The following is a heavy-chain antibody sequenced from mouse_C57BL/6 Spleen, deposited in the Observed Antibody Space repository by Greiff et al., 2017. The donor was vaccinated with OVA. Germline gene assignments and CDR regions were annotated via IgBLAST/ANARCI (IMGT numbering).Heavy chain of an antibody. CDR1: GYTFTSYW. CDR2: IHPNSGST. D-gene: IGHD2-5*01. CDR3: ARGAYYSNSNAY. J-gene: IGHJ3*01. V-gene: IGHV1-64*01. Sequence: VQLQQPGAELVKPGASVKLSCKASGYTFTSYWMHWVKQRPGQGLEWIGMIHPNSGSTNYNEKFKSKATLTVDKSSSTAYMQLSSLTSEDSAVYYCARGAYYSNSNAYWGQGTLVTVSA.